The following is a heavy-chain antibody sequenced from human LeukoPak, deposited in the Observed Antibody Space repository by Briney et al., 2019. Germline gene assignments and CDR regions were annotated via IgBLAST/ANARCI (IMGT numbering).Heavy chain of an antibody. J-gene: IGHJ4*02. CDR1: GDSVSSNNGA. Sequence: SQTLSLTCAVSGDSVSSNNGAWNWIRQSPSRGLEWLGRTYYRSNWYNDYAESLINRITISPVTSKNQFSLQLYSVTPEDTAVYYCARDVGTTGWHTFDYWGQGTLVTVSS. CDR3: ARDVGTTGWHTFDY. V-gene: IGHV6-1*01. D-gene: IGHD3-9*01. CDR2: TYYRSNWYN.